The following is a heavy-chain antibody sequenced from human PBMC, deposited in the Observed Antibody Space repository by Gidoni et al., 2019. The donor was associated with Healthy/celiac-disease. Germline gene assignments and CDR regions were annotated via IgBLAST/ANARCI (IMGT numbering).Heavy chain of an antibody. V-gene: IGHV3-15*01. D-gene: IGHD1-26*01. Sequence: EVQLVESGGGLVKPGGSLRLSCAASGFTFSNAGMSWVRQAPGKGLEWVGRIKSKTDGGTTDYAAPVKGRFTISRDDSKNTLYLQMNSLKTEDTAVYYCTTQGWELSYQFSWGQGTLVTVSS. CDR1: GFTFSNAG. CDR2: IKSKTDGGTT. CDR3: TTQGWELSYQFS. J-gene: IGHJ5*02.